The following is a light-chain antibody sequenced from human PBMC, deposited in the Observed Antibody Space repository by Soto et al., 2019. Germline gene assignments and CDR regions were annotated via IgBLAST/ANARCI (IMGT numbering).Light chain of an antibody. Sequence: EIVLAQSPATLSLSPGERATLSCRASQSVSIYLAWYQQKPGQAPRLLIYDASNRATGFPARFSGSGSGTDFTLTISSLEPEDFAVYYCQQRSNWPPKITFGQGTRLEIK. CDR1: QSVSIY. CDR2: DAS. CDR3: QQRSNWPPKIT. V-gene: IGKV3-11*01. J-gene: IGKJ5*01.